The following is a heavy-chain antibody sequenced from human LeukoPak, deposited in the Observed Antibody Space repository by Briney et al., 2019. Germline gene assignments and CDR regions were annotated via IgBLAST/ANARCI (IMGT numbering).Heavy chain of an antibody. CDR1: GFTFSSYS. CDR2: IKQDGSEN. D-gene: IGHD5-18*01. Sequence: GGSLRLSCAASGFTFSSYSMNWVRQAPGKGLEWVANIKQDGSENYYVDSVKGRFTISRDNAKNSLYLQMNSLRAEDTAVYYCALLGYSYGAYYFDYWGQGTLVTVSS. J-gene: IGHJ4*02. V-gene: IGHV3-7*01. CDR3: ALLGYSYGAYYFDY.